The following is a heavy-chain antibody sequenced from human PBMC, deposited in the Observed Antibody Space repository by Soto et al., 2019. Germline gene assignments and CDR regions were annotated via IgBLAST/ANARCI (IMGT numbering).Heavy chain of an antibody. CDR2: IYYSGTT. Sequence: SETLSLTCAVSGYSISSSNWWGWIRQPPGKGLEWIGYIYYSGTTYYNPSLKSRVTISVDTSKNQLSLKLTSVTAADTAVYYCARLRYAGQQRDFDYWGQGTLVTVSS. J-gene: IGHJ4*02. D-gene: IGHD1-1*01. CDR3: ARLRYAGQQRDFDY. V-gene: IGHV4-28*01. CDR1: GYSISSSNW.